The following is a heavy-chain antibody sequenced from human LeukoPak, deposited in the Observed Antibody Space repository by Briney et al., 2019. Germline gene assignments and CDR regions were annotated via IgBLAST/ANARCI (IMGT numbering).Heavy chain of an antibody. Sequence: ASVKVSCKASGYTFTGYYIHWVRQAPGQGLEWMGWINPNSGGTNYAQKFQGRVTMTRDTSISTAYMELSRLRVDDKAVYYCARDRGGLMDPWGQGTLVTVSS. CDR2: INPNSGGT. CDR3: ARDRGGLMDP. CDR1: GYTFTGYY. V-gene: IGHV1-2*02. J-gene: IGHJ5*02. D-gene: IGHD3-16*01.